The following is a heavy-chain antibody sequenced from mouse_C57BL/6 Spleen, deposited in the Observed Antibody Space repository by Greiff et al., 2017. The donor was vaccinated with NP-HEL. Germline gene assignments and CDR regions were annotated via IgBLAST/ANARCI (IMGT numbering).Heavy chain of an antibody. CDR2: IDPSDSYT. J-gene: IGHJ2*01. V-gene: IGHV1-50*01. D-gene: IGHD1-1*01. CDR3: ARGDYYGSSLYYFDY. Sequence: QVQLQQSGAELVKPGASVKLSCKASGYTFTSYWMQWVKQRPGQGLEWIGEIDPSDSYTNYNQKVKGKATLTVDTSSSTAYMQLSSLTSEDSAVDYCARGDYYGSSLYYFDYWGQGTTLTVSS. CDR1: GYTFTSYW.